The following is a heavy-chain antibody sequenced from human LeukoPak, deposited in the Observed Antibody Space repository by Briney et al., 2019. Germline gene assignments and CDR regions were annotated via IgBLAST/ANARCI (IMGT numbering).Heavy chain of an antibody. V-gene: IGHV3-30-3*01. CDR3: ARARRERWHDY. CDR1: GFTFSSYA. CDR2: ISYDGSNK. D-gene: IGHD5-24*01. Sequence: GGSLRLFCAAFGFTFSSYAMHWVRQAPGKGLEWVAVISYDGSNKYYADSVKGRFTISRDNSKNTLYLQMNSLRAEDTAVYYCARARRERWHDYWGQGTLVTVSS. J-gene: IGHJ4*02.